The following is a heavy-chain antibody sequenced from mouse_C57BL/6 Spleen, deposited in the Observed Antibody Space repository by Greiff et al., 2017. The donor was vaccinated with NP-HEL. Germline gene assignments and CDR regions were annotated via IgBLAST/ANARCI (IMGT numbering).Heavy chain of an antibody. Sequence: EVQGVESGGGLVKPGGSLKLSCAASGFTFSSYTMSWVRQTPEKRLEWVATISGGGGNTYYPDSVKGRFTISSDKAKNTLYLQMSSLRSEDTALYYCARPTGGYARDYWGQGTSVTVSS. CDR1: GFTFSSYT. CDR3: ARPTGGYARDY. J-gene: IGHJ4*01. CDR2: ISGGGGNT. D-gene: IGHD4-1*01. V-gene: IGHV5-9*01.